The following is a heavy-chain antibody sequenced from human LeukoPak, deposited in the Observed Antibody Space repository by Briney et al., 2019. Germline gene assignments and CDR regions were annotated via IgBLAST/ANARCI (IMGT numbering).Heavy chain of an antibody. CDR2: IIPILGIA. D-gene: IGHD2-21*02. Sequence: ASVKVSCKASGGTFSSYAISWVRQAPGQGLEWMGRIIPILGIANYAQKFQGRVTITADKSTSTAYMELSSLRSEDTAVYYCASLCGGDCYPSTDYWGQGTLVTVSS. CDR3: ASLCGGDCYPSTDY. J-gene: IGHJ4*02. V-gene: IGHV1-69*04. CDR1: GGTFSSYA.